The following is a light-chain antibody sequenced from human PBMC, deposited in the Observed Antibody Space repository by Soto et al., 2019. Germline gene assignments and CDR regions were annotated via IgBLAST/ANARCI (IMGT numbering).Light chain of an antibody. V-gene: IGKV3-11*01. CDR3: QQRSNWLLT. CDR2: DAS. CDR1: QSVSSY. Sequence: EIVLTQSPATLSLSPGERATLSCRASQSVSSYLAWYQQKPGQAPRLLIYDASNRATGIPARFSGSVSGTDLTLTINSLEHEDFAVYYCQQRSNWLLTFGGGTKVEIK. J-gene: IGKJ4*01.